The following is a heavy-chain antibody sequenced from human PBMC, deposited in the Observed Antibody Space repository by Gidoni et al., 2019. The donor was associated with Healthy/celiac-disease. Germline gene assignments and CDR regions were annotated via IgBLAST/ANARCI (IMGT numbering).Heavy chain of an antibody. CDR2: ISAYNGNT. CDR1: GYTFTSYG. D-gene: IGHD2-2*01. V-gene: IGHV1-18*04. J-gene: IGHJ4*02. Sequence: QVQLVQSGAEVKKPGASVKVSCTASGYTFTSYGISWVRQAPGQGLEWMGWISAYNGNTNYAQKLQGRVTMTTDTSTSTAYMELRSLRSDDTAVYYCARDAHLLGLYCSSTSCYFDYWGQGTLVTVSS. CDR3: ARDAHLLGLYCSSTSCYFDY.